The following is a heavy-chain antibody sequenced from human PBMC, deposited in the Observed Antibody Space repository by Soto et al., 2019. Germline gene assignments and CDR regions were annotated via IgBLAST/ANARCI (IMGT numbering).Heavy chain of an antibody. Sequence: SETLSLTCTVSGGSISSSSYYWGWIRQPPGKGLEWIGSIYYSGSTYYNPSLKSRVTISVDTSKNQFSLKLSSVTAADTAVYYCARIGAAVAGTLDYWGQGTLVTVSS. CDR3: ARIGAAVAGTLDY. V-gene: IGHV4-39*01. CDR2: IYYSGST. D-gene: IGHD6-19*01. CDR1: GGSISSSSYY. J-gene: IGHJ4*02.